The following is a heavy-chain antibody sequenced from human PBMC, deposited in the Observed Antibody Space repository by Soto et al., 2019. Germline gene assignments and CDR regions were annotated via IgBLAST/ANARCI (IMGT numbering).Heavy chain of an antibody. Sequence: PSETLSLTCAVSGGSISSGGYSWSWIRQPPGKGLEWIGYMYHSGSTYYNPSLKSRVTISIDRSKNQFSLKLSSVTPDDTAVYYCARLIGNSWLDSWGQGTLVTVSS. CDR3: ARLIGNSWLDS. V-gene: IGHV4-30-2*01. D-gene: IGHD2-8*01. CDR2: MYHSGST. J-gene: IGHJ5*01. CDR1: GGSISSGGYS.